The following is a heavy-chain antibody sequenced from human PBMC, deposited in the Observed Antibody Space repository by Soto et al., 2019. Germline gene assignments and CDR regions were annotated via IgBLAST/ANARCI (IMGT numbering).Heavy chain of an antibody. Sequence: GESLKISCAASGFTFSDYYMSWIRQAPGKGLEWVSYISSSSSYTNYADSVKGRFTISRDNAKNSLYLQMNSLRAEDTAVYYCARSYDILTGYYPIDYWGQGNLVTVSS. CDR1: GFTFSDYY. CDR2: ISSSSSYT. CDR3: ARSYDILTGYYPIDY. V-gene: IGHV3-11*06. J-gene: IGHJ4*02. D-gene: IGHD3-9*01.